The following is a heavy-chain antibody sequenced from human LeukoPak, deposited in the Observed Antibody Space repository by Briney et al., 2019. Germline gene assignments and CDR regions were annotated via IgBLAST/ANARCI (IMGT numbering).Heavy chain of an antibody. J-gene: IGHJ6*03. CDR1: GYTFTGYY. Sequence: GASVTVSCKASGYTFTGYYMHWVRQAPGQGREWMGWINPNSGGTNYAQKFQGRVTITRDTSISTAYMELSRLRSDDTAVYYCARAFPLYYYYYMDVWGKGTTVTVSS. V-gene: IGHV1-2*02. CDR3: ARAFPLYYYYYMDV. CDR2: INPNSGGT.